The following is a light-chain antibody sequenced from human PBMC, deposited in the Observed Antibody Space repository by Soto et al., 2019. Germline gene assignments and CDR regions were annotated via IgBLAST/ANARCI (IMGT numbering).Light chain of an antibody. CDR3: QQYGSSIRT. Sequence: DNVLTQSPGTLSLSPGERATLSCRASQSVFSDFLAWYQQKPGQAPRLLIYGASSRATGIPDRFSGGGSGTDLTLTISRLEPEDFAVYYCQQYGSSIRTFGQGTKVEI. J-gene: IGKJ1*01. CDR2: GAS. CDR1: QSVFSDF. V-gene: IGKV3-20*01.